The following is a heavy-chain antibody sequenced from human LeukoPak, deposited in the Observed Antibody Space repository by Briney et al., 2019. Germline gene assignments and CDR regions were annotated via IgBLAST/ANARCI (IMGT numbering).Heavy chain of an antibody. Sequence: GGSLRLSCAASGITFSRYAMNWVRQAPGKGLEWVAFIRYDGSNKYYADSVKGRFTISRDNSKNTLYLQMSSLRAEDTAAYYCAKNSGYCSGGSCYSWDYYYYYMDVWGKGTTVTVSS. J-gene: IGHJ6*03. V-gene: IGHV3-30*02. CDR3: AKNSGYCSGGSCYSWDYYYYYMDV. D-gene: IGHD2-15*01. CDR2: IRYDGSNK. CDR1: GITFSRYA.